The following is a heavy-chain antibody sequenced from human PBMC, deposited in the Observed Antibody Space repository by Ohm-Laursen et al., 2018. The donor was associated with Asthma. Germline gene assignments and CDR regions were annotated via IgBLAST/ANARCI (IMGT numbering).Heavy chain of an antibody. CDR3: AKDSSSWYGPYYFDY. CDR1: GFTFSNYW. Sequence: SLRLSCAASGFTFSNYWMSWVRQAPGKGLEWVANIKQDGSEKYYADSVKGRFTISRDNAKNSLYLQMNSLRAEDTALYYCAKDSSSWYGPYYFDYWGQGTLVTVSS. J-gene: IGHJ4*02. V-gene: IGHV3-7*03. D-gene: IGHD6-13*01. CDR2: IKQDGSEK.